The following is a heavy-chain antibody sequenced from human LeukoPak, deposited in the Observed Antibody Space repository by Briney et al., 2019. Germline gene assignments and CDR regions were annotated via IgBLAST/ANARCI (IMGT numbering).Heavy chain of an antibody. CDR3: TRRYCSSTSCAFDP. CDR2: IRSKANSYAT. V-gene: IGHV3-73*01. D-gene: IGHD2-2*01. J-gene: IGHJ5*02. Sequence: GGSLRLSCAASGFTFSGSAMPWVRQASGKGLEWVGRIRSKANSYATAYAASVKGRFTISRDDSKNTAYLQMNSLKTEDTAVYYCTRRYCSSTSCAFDPWGQGTLVTVSS. CDR1: GFTFSGSA.